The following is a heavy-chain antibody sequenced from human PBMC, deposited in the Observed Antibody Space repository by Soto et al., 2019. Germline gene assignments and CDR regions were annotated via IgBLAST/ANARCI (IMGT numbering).Heavy chain of an antibody. CDR3: ARAGVAGSNYDFWSCSFLGACYIDV. CDR2: IKQDGSEK. J-gene: IGHJ6*03. CDR1: GFTFSSYW. Sequence: EVQLVESGGGLVQPGGSLRLSCAASGFTFSSYWMSWVRQAPGKGLEWVANIKQDGSEKYYVDSVKGRFTISRDNAKNSLCLQLNSLRAEDAAVYDGARAGVAGSNYDFWSCSFLGACYIDVWGKGTKVPVFS. D-gene: IGHD3-3*01. V-gene: IGHV3-7*01.